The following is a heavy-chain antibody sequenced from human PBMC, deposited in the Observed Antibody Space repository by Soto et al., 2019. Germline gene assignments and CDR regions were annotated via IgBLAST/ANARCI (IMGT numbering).Heavy chain of an antibody. D-gene: IGHD2-2*01. CDR2: SIPIFGTA. V-gene: IGHV1-69*12. CDR3: ARDRSDPAAIPPALGGYDHCYYYGMDV. J-gene: IGHJ6*02. Sequence: QVQLVQSGAEVKKPGSSVKVSCKASGGTFSSYAISWVRQAPGQGLEWMGGSIPIFGTANYAQKFQGRVTVPADESTSTAYMELSSMRSEDTALYYCARDRSDPAAIPPALGGYDHCYYYGMDVWGQGTTVTVSS. CDR1: GGTFSSYA.